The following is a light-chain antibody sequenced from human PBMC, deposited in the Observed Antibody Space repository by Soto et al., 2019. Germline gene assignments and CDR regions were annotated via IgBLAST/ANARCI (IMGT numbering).Light chain of an antibody. CDR1: QTIRTF. V-gene: IGKV1-39*01. J-gene: IGKJ1*01. Sequence: DIQLTQSPDSLSASFLDRVTITCRASQTIRTFLNWYQQKSGKAPKVLIYSASTLQSGVPSRFSGSGSGTDFTLTINSLQSEDFAVYYCQQYGNFWTFGQGTKVDI. CDR2: SAS. CDR3: QQYGNFWT.